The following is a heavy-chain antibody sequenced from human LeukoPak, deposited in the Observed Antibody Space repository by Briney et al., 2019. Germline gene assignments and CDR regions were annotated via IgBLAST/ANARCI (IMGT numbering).Heavy chain of an antibody. CDR2: ISGSGGST. Sequence: GGSLILSCAASGFTFSNYAMSWVRQAPGKGLEWVSGISGSGGSTYYADSVKGRFTISRDNSKNTLYLQMNSLRAEDTAIYYCAKRDYFDSSGYYEFYFDYWGQGTLVTVSS. D-gene: IGHD3-22*01. J-gene: IGHJ4*02. CDR1: GFTFSNYA. CDR3: AKRDYFDSSGYYEFYFDY. V-gene: IGHV3-23*01.